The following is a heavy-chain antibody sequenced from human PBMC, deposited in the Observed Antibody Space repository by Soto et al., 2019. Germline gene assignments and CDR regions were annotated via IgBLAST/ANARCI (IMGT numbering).Heavy chain of an antibody. V-gene: IGHV4-31*03. CDR2: IYYSGST. D-gene: IGHD3-22*01. CDR3: ATYDSSDYYSGSPIGWFDP. J-gene: IGHJ5*02. Sequence: QVQLQESGPGLVKPSQTLSLTCTVSGGSISSGGYYWSWIRQHSGKGLEWIGYIYYSGSTYYNPSLNSRVTISVDTSKNQFSLKLSSVTAADTAVYYCATYDSSDYYSGSPIGWFDPWGLGTLVTVSS. CDR1: GGSISSGGYY.